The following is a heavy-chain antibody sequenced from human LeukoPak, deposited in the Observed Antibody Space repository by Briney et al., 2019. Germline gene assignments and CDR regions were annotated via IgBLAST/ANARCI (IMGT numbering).Heavy chain of an antibody. D-gene: IGHD4-17*01. J-gene: IGHJ4*02. V-gene: IGHV3-48*02. CDR1: GFTFSNYN. CDR2: ISDGSSTI. CDR3: ARETVGLAY. Sequence: GGSLRLSCAASGFTFSNYNLNWVRQAPGKGLEWVSYISDGSSTIYYADSVRGRFTISRDNAKNSLYLQINSLRDEDTAVYYCARETVGLAYWGQGTLVTVSS.